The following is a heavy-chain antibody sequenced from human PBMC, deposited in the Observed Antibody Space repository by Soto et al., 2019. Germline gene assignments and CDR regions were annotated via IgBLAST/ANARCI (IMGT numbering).Heavy chain of an antibody. Sequence: QVHLVQSGAEVKKPGASVKVSCKGSGYGFTTYGITWVRQAPGQGLEWMAWISAHNGNTNYAQKLQGRVTVTRDTSTSTAYMERRSLRSDDPAVYYCARGRDGDYWGQGALVTVSS. CDR2: ISAHNGNT. D-gene: IGHD6-6*01. V-gene: IGHV1-18*01. CDR3: ARGRDGDY. J-gene: IGHJ4*02. CDR1: GYGFTTYG.